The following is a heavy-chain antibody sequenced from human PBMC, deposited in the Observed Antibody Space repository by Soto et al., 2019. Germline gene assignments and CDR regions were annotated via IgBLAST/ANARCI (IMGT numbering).Heavy chain of an antibody. CDR1: GFTFSSYT. CDR3: ARGPLYYFDY. Sequence: EVQLVESGGGLVKPGGSLRLSCEDSGFTFSSYTMNWVRRAPGKGLEWVSSISSRSTNTHYADSVSGRFTISRDNAKRSLYLQRTSLRAEDTAVYYCARGPLYYFDYWGQGTLVTVSS. J-gene: IGHJ4*02. V-gene: IGHV3-21*02. CDR2: ISSRSTNT.